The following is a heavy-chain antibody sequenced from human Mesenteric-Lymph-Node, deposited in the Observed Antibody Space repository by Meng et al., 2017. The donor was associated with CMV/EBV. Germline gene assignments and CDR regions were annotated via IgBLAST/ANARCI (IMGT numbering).Heavy chain of an antibody. J-gene: IGHJ4*02. V-gene: IGHV3-23*01. CDR3: AKDWEGVLSY. D-gene: IGHD1-26*01. CDR1: GFTFSNYA. Sequence: GGSLRLSCAASGFTFSNYAMSWVRQAPGKGLEWVSAISDSGAAYYADSVKGRFTISRDNSKNTLFLQMSSLRAEDTAVYYCAKDWEGVLSYWGQGTLVTVSS. CDR2: ISDSGAA.